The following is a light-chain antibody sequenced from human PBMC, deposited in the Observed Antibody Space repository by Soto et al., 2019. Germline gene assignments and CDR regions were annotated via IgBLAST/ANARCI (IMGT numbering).Light chain of an antibody. V-gene: IGKV1-39*01. CDR2: GAC. J-gene: IGKJ5*01. CDR3: QQSYRPRT. CDR1: QSISGS. Sequence: DIQMTQSPSSLSASVRNRAPTPFCASQSISGSLYWYQQKPGNAPKLLIYGACTLQSGVTSRFSGSGSGTDYTLTISSLQPEDFANYYRQQSYRPRTFGQGTRLEIK.